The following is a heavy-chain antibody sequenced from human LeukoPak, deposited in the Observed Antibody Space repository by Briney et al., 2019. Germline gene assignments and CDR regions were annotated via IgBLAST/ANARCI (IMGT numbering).Heavy chain of an antibody. CDR2: ISAYNGNT. J-gene: IGHJ4*02. CDR1: GYTFTGYY. D-gene: IGHD2-21*02. Sequence: ASVKVSCKASGYTFTGYYMHWVRQAPGQRLEWMGWISAYNGNTNYAQKLQGRVTMTTDTSTSTAYMELRSLRSDDTAVYYCARNRPEDCGGDCRQFDYWGQGTLVTVSS. V-gene: IGHV1-18*04. CDR3: ARNRPEDCGGDCRQFDY.